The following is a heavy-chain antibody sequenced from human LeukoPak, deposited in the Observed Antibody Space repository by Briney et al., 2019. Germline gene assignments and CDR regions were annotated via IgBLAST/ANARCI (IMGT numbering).Heavy chain of an antibody. V-gene: IGHV4-59*01. Sequence: SETLSLTCTVSGGSISSYYWSWIRQPPGKGLEWIGYIYYSGSTNYNPSLKSRVTISVDTSKNQFSLKLSSVTAADTAVYYCASSRTGYCSGGSCYGTIWFDPWGQGTLVTVSS. J-gene: IGHJ5*02. CDR3: ASSRTGYCSGGSCYGTIWFDP. CDR2: IYYSGST. D-gene: IGHD2-15*01. CDR1: GGSISSYY.